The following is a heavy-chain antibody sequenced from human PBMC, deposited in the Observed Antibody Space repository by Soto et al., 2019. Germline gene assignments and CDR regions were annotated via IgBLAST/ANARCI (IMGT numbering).Heavy chain of an antibody. V-gene: IGHV5-10-1*01. J-gene: IGHJ4*02. CDR1: GYSFTSYW. D-gene: IGHD4-17*01. CDR3: ARHHYDDPLYYFDY. Sequence: GESLKISCKGSGYSFTSYWISWVRQMPGKGLEWMGRIDPSDSYTNYSPSFQGHVTISADKSISTAYLQWSNLKASDTAMYYCARHHYDDPLYYFDYWGQGTLVTVSS. CDR2: IDPSDSYT.